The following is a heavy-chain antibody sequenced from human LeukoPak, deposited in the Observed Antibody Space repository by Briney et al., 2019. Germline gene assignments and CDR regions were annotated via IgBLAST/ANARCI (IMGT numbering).Heavy chain of an antibody. CDR2: ISSTSSYI. Sequence: GGSLRLSCAASGFTFRTYCMSWVRQAPGEGLERVSSISSTSSYISYADSVKGRFTISRDNAKNSLYLQMNSLRAEDTAVYYCGRQAAPDYWGQGTLVTVSS. D-gene: IGHD6-13*01. J-gene: IGHJ4*02. CDR1: GFTFRTYC. V-gene: IGHV3-21*01. CDR3: GRQAAPDY.